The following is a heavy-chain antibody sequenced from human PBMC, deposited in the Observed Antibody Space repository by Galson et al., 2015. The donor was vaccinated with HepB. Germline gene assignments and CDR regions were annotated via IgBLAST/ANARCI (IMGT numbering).Heavy chain of an antibody. CDR2: IYPGDSDT. Sequence: QSGAEVKKPGESLKISCKGSGYSFTSYWIGWVRQMPGKGLEWMGIIYPGDSDTRYSPSFQGQVTISADKSISTAYLQWSSLKASDTAMYYCARQGGYCTNGVCLFDYWGQGTLVTVSS. V-gene: IGHV5-51*01. CDR1: GYSFTSYW. D-gene: IGHD2-8*01. J-gene: IGHJ4*02. CDR3: ARQGGYCTNGVCLFDY.